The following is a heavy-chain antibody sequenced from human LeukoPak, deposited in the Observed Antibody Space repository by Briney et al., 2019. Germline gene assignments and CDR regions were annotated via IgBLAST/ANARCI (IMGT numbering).Heavy chain of an antibody. CDR1: EFTFSDHY. Sequence: GGSLRLSCAASEFTFSDHYMTWIRESPGKGLEWSSYISPSAYSTYYADSVKGRFSISRDNAKNSLYLQMNSLRVEDTAIYYCARGKRRFDIWGQGTLVTVSS. CDR2: ISPSAYST. V-gene: IGHV3-11*01. CDR3: ARGKRRFDI. J-gene: IGHJ4*02.